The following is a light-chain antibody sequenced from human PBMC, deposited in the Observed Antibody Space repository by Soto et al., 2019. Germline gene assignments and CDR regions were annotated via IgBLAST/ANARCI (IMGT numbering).Light chain of an antibody. CDR3: QHYNKWPPPIT. CDR1: QRISYN. V-gene: IGKV3-15*01. J-gene: IGKJ5*01. Sequence: DIVMTQSPATLSVAPGERVTLSGRARQRISYNVAWHHQKPGQPPRLLIYDASTRATGIPPRFSGSGSGTDFTLTINSLQSEDFATYYCQHYNKWPPPITFGQGTRLEIK. CDR2: DAS.